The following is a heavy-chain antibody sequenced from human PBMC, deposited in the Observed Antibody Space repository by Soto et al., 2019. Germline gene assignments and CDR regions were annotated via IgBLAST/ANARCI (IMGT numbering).Heavy chain of an antibody. V-gene: IGHV1-8*01. CDR1: GYTFTSYD. D-gene: IGHD3-3*01. CDR3: ARLEKYYDFWSGYRGDAFDS. Sequence: ASVKVSCKASGYTFTSYDINWVRQATGQGLEWMGWMNPNSGNTGYAQKFQGRVTMTRNTSISTAYMELSSLRSEDTAVYYCARLEKYYDFWSGYRGDAFDSRGQGTRVTVSS. CDR2: MNPNSGNT. J-gene: IGHJ3*02.